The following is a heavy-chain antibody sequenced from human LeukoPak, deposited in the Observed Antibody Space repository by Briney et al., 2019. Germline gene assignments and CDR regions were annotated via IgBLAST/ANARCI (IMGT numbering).Heavy chain of an antibody. D-gene: IGHD6-6*01. J-gene: IGHJ6*03. CDR2: ISCDGGST. Sequence: GGSLRLSCAASGFTFDDYAMHWVRQAPGKGLVWVSLISCDGGSTDYADSVKGRFTISRDNSKNSLYLQMNSLRAEDTALYYCATAKGIAARLYYMDVWGKGTTVTVSS. CDR3: ATAKGIAARLYYMDV. V-gene: IGHV3-43D*04. CDR1: GFTFDDYA.